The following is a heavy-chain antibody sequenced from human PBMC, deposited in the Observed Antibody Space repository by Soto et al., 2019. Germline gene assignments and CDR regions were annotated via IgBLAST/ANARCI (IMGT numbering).Heavy chain of an antibody. D-gene: IGHD4-17*01. J-gene: IGHJ4*02. CDR3: AKDPGYGDYEDYFDY. Sequence: QVQLVESGGGVVQPGRSLRLSCAASGFTFSSYAMHWVRQAPGKGLEWVAVMSFDGSNKYYADSVQGRFTISRDNSKNTLYLQMNSLRPEDTALYYCAKDPGYGDYEDYFDYWGQGTLVTVSS. CDR1: GFTFSSYA. V-gene: IGHV3-30*18. CDR2: MSFDGSNK.